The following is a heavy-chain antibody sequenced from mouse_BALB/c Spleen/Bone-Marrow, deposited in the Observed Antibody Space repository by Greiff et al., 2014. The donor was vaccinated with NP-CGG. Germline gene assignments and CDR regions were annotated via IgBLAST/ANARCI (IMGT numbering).Heavy chain of an antibody. D-gene: IGHD2-14*01. CDR2: ISYGGSYI. CDR1: GFTFSDFY. Sequence: EVMFVESGGGLVKPGGSLKLSCAASGFTFSDFYMYWVRQTPEKRLEWVATISYGGSYIYYPDSVKGRFTISRDDAKNNLYLQMSSLKSEDTAMYYCARDRGVQGYAMDYWGQGTSVTVSS. J-gene: IGHJ4*01. CDR3: ARDRGVQGYAMDY. V-gene: IGHV5-4*02.